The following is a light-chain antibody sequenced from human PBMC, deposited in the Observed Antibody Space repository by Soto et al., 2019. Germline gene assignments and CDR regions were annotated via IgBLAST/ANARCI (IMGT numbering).Light chain of an antibody. J-gene: IGKJ5*01. Sequence: DIQMTQSPSTLSASVGDSVTITCRASQNIRNWLAWYQQKPGKAPNPLFYDASCLKSGVSARFSGSGSGTEFTLTISSLQPDDFATYYCQQYITYSTFGQGTRLEIK. CDR2: DAS. CDR3: QQYITYST. V-gene: IGKV1-5*01. CDR1: QNIRNW.